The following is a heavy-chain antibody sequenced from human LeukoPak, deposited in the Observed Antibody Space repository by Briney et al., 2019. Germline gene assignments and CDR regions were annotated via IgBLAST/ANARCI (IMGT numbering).Heavy chain of an antibody. CDR2: IYYSGST. J-gene: IGHJ4*02. CDR1: GGSISSYY. CDR3: ARGFYDSSGYYGYDY. V-gene: IGHV4-30-4*01. D-gene: IGHD3-22*01. Sequence: SETLSLTCTVSGGSISSYYWSWIRQPPGKGLEWIGYIYYSGSTYYNPSLKSRVTISVDTSKNQFSLKLSSVTAADTAVYYCARGFYDSSGYYGYDYWGQGTLVTVSS.